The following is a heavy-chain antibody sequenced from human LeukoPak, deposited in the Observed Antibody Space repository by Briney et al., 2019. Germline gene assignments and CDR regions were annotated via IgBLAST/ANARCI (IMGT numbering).Heavy chain of an antibody. D-gene: IGHD3-9*01. CDR1: SSSISSDYY. CDR3: GRDRPTGYYDY. J-gene: IGHJ4*02. V-gene: IGHV4-38-2*02. Sequence: SEALSLTCTVSSSSISSDYYWGWIRQPPGKGLEWIASIHHSGERYYNPSLKSRVTISVDTPQNQVSLKLTSVTAADTAVYYCGRDRPTGYYDYWGQGILVTVSS. CDR2: IHHSGER.